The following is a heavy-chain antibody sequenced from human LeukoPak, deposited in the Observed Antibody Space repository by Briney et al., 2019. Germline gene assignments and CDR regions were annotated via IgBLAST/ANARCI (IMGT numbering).Heavy chain of an antibody. J-gene: IGHJ4*02. D-gene: IGHD1-26*01. CDR3: ARHAGGYPMFLFDY. CDR2: IYYSGST. Sequence: KPSETLSLTCTVSGGSISSYYWSWIRQPPGKGLEWIGYIYYSGSTNYNPSLKSRVTISVDTSKNQFSLKLSSVTAADTAVYYCARHAGGYPMFLFDYWGQGTLVTVSS. CDR1: GGSISSYY. V-gene: IGHV4-59*08.